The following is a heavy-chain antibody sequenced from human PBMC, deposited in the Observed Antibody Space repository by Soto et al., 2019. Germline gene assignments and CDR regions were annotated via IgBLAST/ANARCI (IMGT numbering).Heavy chain of an antibody. Sequence: QVLLQQWGAGLLKPSETLSLTCAVYGGSFSDYYWSWIRQPPGKGLEWIGEINHSGSTNYKPSLKRRVTISLDTSKNQFSLKLSSVTAADTAVYYCARSGPLYYYGSGRLDVWGKGTTVTVSS. J-gene: IGHJ6*04. CDR1: GGSFSDYY. V-gene: IGHV4-34*01. CDR2: INHSGST. D-gene: IGHD3-10*01. CDR3: ARSGPLYYYGSGRLDV.